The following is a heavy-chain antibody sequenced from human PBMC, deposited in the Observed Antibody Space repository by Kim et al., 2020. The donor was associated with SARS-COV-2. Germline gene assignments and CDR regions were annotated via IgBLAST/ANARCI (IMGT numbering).Heavy chain of an antibody. J-gene: IGHJ5*02. D-gene: IGHD4-17*01. Sequence: SETLSLTCAVYGGSFSGYYWSWIRQPPGKGLEWIGEINHSGSTNYNPSLKSRVTISVDTSKNQFSLKLSSVTAADTAVYYCASGGGTVTTFNWVDPWGQG. CDR2: INHSGST. V-gene: IGHV4-34*01. CDR3: ASGGGTVTTFNWVDP. CDR1: GGSFSGYY.